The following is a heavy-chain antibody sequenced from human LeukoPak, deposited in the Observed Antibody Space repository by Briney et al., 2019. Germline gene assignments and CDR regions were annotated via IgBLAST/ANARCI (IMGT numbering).Heavy chain of an antibody. J-gene: IGHJ4*02. CDR3: ARHSSSWYSRGFDY. CDR2: TYYRSKWYN. Sequence: SQTLSLTCAISGDSVSSNSAAWNWIRQSPSGGLEWLGRTYYRSKWYNDYAVSVKSRITINPDTSKNQFSLQLNSVTPEDTAVYYCARHSSSWYSRGFDYWGQGTLVTVSS. CDR1: GDSVSSNSAA. V-gene: IGHV6-1*01. D-gene: IGHD6-13*01.